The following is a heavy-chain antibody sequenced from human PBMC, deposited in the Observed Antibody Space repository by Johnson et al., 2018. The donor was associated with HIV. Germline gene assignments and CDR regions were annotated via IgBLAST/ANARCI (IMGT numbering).Heavy chain of an antibody. V-gene: IGHV3-30*04. Sequence: QVQLVESGGGVVQPGRSLRLSCAASGFIFSSYAMHWVRQAPGKGLEWVAAISYDGSNKYYADSVKGRFTISRDNSKNTLYLQINSLRAEDTAVYYCAKDVVVTPPSDAFDIWGQGTMVTVSS. CDR1: GFIFSSYA. D-gene: IGHD2-21*02. J-gene: IGHJ3*02. CDR3: AKDVVVTPPSDAFDI. CDR2: ISYDGSNK.